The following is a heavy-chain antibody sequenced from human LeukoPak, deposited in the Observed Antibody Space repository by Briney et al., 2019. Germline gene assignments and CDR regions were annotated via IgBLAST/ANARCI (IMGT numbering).Heavy chain of an antibody. CDR3: AKPGRGYYFDY. CDR1: GFTFDDYA. V-gene: IGHV3-9*01. J-gene: IGHJ4*02. Sequence: GGSLRLSCAASGFTFDDYAMHWVRQAPGKGLEWVSGISWNSGSIGYADSVKGRFTISRDNAKNSLYLQMNSLRAEDTALYYCAKPGRGYYFDYWGQGTLVTVSS. CDR2: ISWNSGSI. D-gene: IGHD2-15*01.